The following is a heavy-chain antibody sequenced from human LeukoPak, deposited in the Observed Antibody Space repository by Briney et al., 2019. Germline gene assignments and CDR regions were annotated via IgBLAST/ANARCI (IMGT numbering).Heavy chain of an antibody. D-gene: IGHD4-17*01. Sequence: KPSETLSLTCTVSDGSTSSSNYYWAWIRQPPGKGLEWIANIFYTGITYYNPSLKSRVTISIDTSKNQFSLRLNSVTAADTAVYYCARAGDYGDYVGWFDPWGQGTLVTVFS. CDR1: DGSTSSSNYY. J-gene: IGHJ5*02. V-gene: IGHV4-39*07. CDR3: ARAGDYGDYVGWFDP. CDR2: IFYTGIT.